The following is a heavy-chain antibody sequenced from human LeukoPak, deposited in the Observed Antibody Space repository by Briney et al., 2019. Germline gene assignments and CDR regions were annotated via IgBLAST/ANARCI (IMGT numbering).Heavy chain of an antibody. D-gene: IGHD3-22*01. CDR1: GGSFSGYY. V-gene: IGHV4-34*01. J-gene: IGHJ4*02. CDR3: ARLTRGYDFDY. Sequence: PSETLSLSCAVYGGSFSGYYWSWIRQPPGKGLEWIGEINHSGSTNYNPPLKSRVTISVDTSKNQFSLKLSSVTAADTAVYYSARLTRGYDFDYWGQGTLVTVSS. CDR2: INHSGST.